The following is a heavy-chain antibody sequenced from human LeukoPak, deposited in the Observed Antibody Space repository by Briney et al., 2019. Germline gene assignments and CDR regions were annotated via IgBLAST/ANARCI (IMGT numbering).Heavy chain of an antibody. J-gene: IGHJ4*02. CDR3: AKVPSARPHHFEY. CDR1: GFTFSSCA. Sequence: GGSLRLSCAASGFTFSSCAMSWVRQAPGKGLEWVSGIILGDDDTYYTDSVKGRFTISRDNSNNTLYLRMNSLRAEDTAVYYCAKVPSARPHHFEYWGQGTLVTVSS. CDR2: IILGDDDT. V-gene: IGHV3-23*01.